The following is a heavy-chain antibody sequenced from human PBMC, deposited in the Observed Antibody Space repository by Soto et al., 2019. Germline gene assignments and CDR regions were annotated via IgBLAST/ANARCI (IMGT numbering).Heavy chain of an antibody. V-gene: IGHV1-69*13. D-gene: IGHD3-22*01. CDR2: IIPIFGTA. Sequence: SVKVSCKASGGTFSSYAISWVRQAPGQGLEWMGGIIPIFGTANYAQKFQGRVTITADESTSTAYMELSSLRSEDTAVYYCARQGYYDSSGSVYFDYWRQRTLVTVSS. CDR3: ARQGYYDSSGSVYFDY. CDR1: GGTFSSYA. J-gene: IGHJ4*02.